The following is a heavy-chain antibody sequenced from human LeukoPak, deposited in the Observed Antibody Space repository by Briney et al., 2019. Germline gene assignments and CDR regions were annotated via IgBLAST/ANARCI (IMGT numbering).Heavy chain of an antibody. CDR1: GFTFSRFA. D-gene: IGHD2-2*01. Sequence: GGSLRLSCAASGFTFSRFAMHWVRQAPGKGLEWVAVISYDGIHKYYADSVKGRFTISRDNSRDRIYLQMNSLRTDDTAVYYCARLQPLVIPAAKLGFDYWGQGTLVTVSS. CDR3: ARLQPLVIPAAKLGFDY. V-gene: IGHV3-30*04. J-gene: IGHJ4*02. CDR2: ISYDGIHK.